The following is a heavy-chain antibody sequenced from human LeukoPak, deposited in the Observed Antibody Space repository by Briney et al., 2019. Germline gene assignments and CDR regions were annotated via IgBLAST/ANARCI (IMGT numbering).Heavy chain of an antibody. CDR3: TTLVGTTTIDY. CDR2: IKSKTVVGTT. CDR1: GFTFSNAW. D-gene: IGHD1-26*01. Sequence: GGSLRLSCVASGFTFSNAWMSWVRQAPGKGLEWVGLIKSKTVVGTTDYAAPVTGRFTISRDDSKNTLYLQMNSLKTEDTAVYYCTTLVGTTTIDYWDQGTLVTVSS. V-gene: IGHV3-15*01. J-gene: IGHJ4*02.